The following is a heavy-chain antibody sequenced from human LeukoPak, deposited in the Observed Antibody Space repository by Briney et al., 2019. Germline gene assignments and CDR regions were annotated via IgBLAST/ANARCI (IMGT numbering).Heavy chain of an antibody. V-gene: IGHV3-23*01. CDR2: ISGSGGST. J-gene: IGHJ5*02. Sequence: QTGGSLRLSCAASGFTFSSYAMSWVRQAPGKGLEWVSAISGSGGSTYYADSVKGRFTISRDNSKNTLYLQMNSLRAEDTAVYYCAKLALGDSYGLNWFDPWGQGTLVTVSS. CDR1: GFTFSSYA. CDR3: AKLALGDSYGLNWFDP. D-gene: IGHD5-18*01.